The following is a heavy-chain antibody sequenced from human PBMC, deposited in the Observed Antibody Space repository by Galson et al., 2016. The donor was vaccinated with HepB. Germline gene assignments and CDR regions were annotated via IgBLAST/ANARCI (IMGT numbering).Heavy chain of an antibody. J-gene: IGHJ4*02. Sequence: SVKVSCKASGYTFIGYYMHWVRQAPGQRLEWMGWINAGNGNTKYSQKFQGRVTITRDTSASTAYMELSSLRSEDTAVYYCARADSGSYYSSVDYWGEGTLVTVSS. CDR3: ARADSGSYYSSVDY. CDR2: INAGNGNT. CDR1: GYTFIGYY. V-gene: IGHV1-3*01. D-gene: IGHD1-26*01.